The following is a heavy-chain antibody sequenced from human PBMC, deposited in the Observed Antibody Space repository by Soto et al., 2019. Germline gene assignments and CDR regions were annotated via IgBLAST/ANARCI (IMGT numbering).Heavy chain of an antibody. J-gene: IGHJ4*02. CDR3: ARGFSAGKGSPPDY. D-gene: IGHD3-10*01. CDR1: GFTFSNYA. Sequence: QTGGSLRLSCAASGFTFSNYAMTWVRQAPGKGLEWVSGLNGSGGSTSSADSVKGRFAISRDNSKNTLYLQMNSLRDGDTAVYYCARGFSAGKGSPPDYWGQGTMVTVYS. V-gene: IGHV3-23*01. CDR2: LNGSGGST.